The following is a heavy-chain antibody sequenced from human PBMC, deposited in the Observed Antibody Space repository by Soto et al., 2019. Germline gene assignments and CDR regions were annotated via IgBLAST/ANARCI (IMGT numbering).Heavy chain of an antibody. CDR1: GGFITNDY. J-gene: IGHJ4*02. CDR2: VYHTGST. D-gene: IGHD6-13*01. Sequence: SETLSLTCAVSGGFITNDYWSWIRQPPGKGLEWIGYVYHTGSTNYKPSLKSRVTISVDKSKNQFSLKLTSVTAADTAVYYCARGPPLFIAAAGPSLSFEYWGQGTLVTSPQ. V-gene: IGHV4-59*12. CDR3: ARGPPLFIAAAGPSLSFEY.